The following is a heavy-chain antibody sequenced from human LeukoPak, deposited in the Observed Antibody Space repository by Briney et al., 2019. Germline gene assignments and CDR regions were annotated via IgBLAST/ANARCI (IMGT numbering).Heavy chain of an antibody. V-gene: IGHV3-11*01. J-gene: IGHJ6*02. D-gene: IGHD1-1*01. CDR1: GFTFSDYS. CDR3: ARQGTGTTPDRPFYYYYGMDV. Sequence: KPGGSLRLSCAASGFTFSDYSMSWIRQAPGKGLEWVSYISSSGSTIYYADSVKGRSTISRDNAKNSLYLQMNSLRAEDTAVYYCARQGTGTTPDRPFYYYYGMDVWGQGTTVTVSS. CDR2: ISSSGSTI.